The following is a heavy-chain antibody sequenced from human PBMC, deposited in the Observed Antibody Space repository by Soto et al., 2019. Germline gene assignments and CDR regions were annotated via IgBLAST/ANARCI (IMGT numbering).Heavy chain of an antibody. CDR1: GFTFSDYY. V-gene: IGHV3-11*01. D-gene: IGHD2-15*01. J-gene: IGHJ6*02. Sequence: QVQLVESGGGVVQPGGSLRLSCAASGFTFSDYYMSWVRQVPGKGLEWISYISSSGSTIFYAPSVKGRFTISRDNAKNSLDLQMDRLRAEDTAVYFCARGGYCSGGRCLWKSTGMDVWGRGTTVTVSS. CDR2: ISSSGSTI. CDR3: ARGGYCSGGRCLWKSTGMDV.